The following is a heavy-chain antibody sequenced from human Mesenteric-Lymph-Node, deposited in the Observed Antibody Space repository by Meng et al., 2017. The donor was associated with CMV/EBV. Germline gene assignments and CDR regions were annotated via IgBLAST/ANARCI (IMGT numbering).Heavy chain of an antibody. D-gene: IGHD6-19*01. J-gene: IGHJ4*02. V-gene: IGHV4-39*07. CDR3: AAGIAVAGTYY. CDR1: GFSVTSNY. Sequence: GSLRLSCAASGFSVTSNYMHWIRQAPGKGLEWIGSIYYSGSTYYNPSLKSRVTISVDTSKNQFSLKLSSVTAADTAVYYCAAGIAVAGTYYWGQGTLVTVSS. CDR2: IYYSGST.